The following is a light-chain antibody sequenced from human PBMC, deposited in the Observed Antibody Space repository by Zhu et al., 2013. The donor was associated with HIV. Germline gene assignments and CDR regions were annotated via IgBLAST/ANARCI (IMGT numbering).Light chain of an antibody. CDR1: HGLSSRH. Sequence: DIVLTQSPGTLSLSPGERATLSCRASHGLSSRHLAWYHQRPGQAPRLLIYGASSRATGIPDRFSGSGSGTDFTLIISRLEPEDLGVYYCQQYGDSLTFGQGTKVEVK. CDR2: GAS. V-gene: IGKV3-20*01. CDR3: QQYGDSLT. J-gene: IGKJ1*01.